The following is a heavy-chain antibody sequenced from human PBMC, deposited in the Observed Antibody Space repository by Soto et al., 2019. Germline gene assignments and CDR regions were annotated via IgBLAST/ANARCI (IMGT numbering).Heavy chain of an antibody. V-gene: IGHV3-21*01. CDR2: ISSSSSYI. D-gene: IGHD6-19*01. CDR3: AGFYSSGWYPDAFDI. Sequence: EVQLVESGGGLVKPGGSLRLSCAASGFTFSSYSMNWVRQAPGKGLEWVSSISSSSSYIYYADSVKGRFTISRDNAKNSLYLQMNSLRAEDTAVYYCAGFYSSGWYPDAFDIWGQGTMVTVSS. J-gene: IGHJ3*02. CDR1: GFTFSSYS.